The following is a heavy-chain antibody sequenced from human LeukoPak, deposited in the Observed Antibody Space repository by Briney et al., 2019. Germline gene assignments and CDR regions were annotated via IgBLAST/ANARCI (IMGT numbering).Heavy chain of an antibody. Sequence: SETLSLTCSVSGGSISSSGYYWNWIRQPPGKGLEWVGSIYYSGTTYYNSSLKSRVTISEDTSKNRFSLMLTSVTAADTAVYYCARWTTDTAMVQDYWGQGTLVTVSS. D-gene: IGHD5-18*01. CDR2: IYYSGTT. CDR1: GGSISSSGYY. J-gene: IGHJ4*02. CDR3: ARWTTDTAMVQDY. V-gene: IGHV4-39*01.